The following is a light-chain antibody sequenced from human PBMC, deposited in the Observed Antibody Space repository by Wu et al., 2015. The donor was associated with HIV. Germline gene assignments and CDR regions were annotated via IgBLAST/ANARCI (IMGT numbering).Light chain of an antibody. V-gene: IGKV3D-20*01. CDR2: DAS. Sequence: EIVLTQSPATLSLSPGERATLSCGASQSVSSNSLAWYQQKPGLAPRLLIYDASGRATGIPDRFSDSGSGIDFTLTISRLEPEDFAVYYCQQYGGSLPVTFGGGTKVEIK. CDR1: QSVSSNS. CDR3: QQYGGSLPVT. J-gene: IGKJ4*01.